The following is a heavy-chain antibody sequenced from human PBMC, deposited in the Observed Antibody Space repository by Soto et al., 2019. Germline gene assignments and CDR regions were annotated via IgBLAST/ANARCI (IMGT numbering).Heavy chain of an antibody. D-gene: IGHD3-22*01. Sequence: GGSLRLSCAASGFTFSSYEMNWVRQAPGKGLEWVSYISSSGSTIYYADSVKGRFTISRDNAKNSLYLQMNSLRAEDTAVYYCARVYYDSSGYYYGGWFDPWGQGTLVTVSS. J-gene: IGHJ5*02. CDR3: ARVYYDSSGYYYGGWFDP. V-gene: IGHV3-48*03. CDR2: ISSSGSTI. CDR1: GFTFSSYE.